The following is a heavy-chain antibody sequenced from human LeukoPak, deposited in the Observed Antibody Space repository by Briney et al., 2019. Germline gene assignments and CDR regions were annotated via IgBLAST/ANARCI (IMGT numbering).Heavy chain of an antibody. CDR3: ARDLGGWFDP. Sequence: PSETLSLTCAVYGESFSGYYWSWIRQPPGKGLEWIGYIYYSGSTNYNPSLKSRVTISVDTSKNQFSLKLSSVTAADTAVYYCARDLGGWFDPWGQGTLVTVSS. CDR2: IYYSGST. V-gene: IGHV4-59*01. J-gene: IGHJ5*02. CDR1: GESFSGYY.